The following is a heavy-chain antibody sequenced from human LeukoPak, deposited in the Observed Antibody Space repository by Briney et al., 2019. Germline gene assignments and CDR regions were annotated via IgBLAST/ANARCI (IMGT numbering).Heavy chain of an antibody. CDR1: GFTFSSYA. J-gene: IGHJ4*02. D-gene: IGHD4-17*01. Sequence: GGSLRLSCAPAGFTFSSYAMSWVRQAPGKGLEWVACINTSGGRTYYADTMKGRFTISRDNSKNTLYLQMTSLRAEGTAIYYCAKVFYGDYLSGTDCWGEGALAGVSS. CDR3: AKVFYGDYLSGTDC. CDR2: INTSGGRT. V-gene: IGHV3-23*01.